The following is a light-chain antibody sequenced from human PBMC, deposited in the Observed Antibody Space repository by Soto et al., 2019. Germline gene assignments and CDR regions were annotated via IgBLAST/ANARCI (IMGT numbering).Light chain of an antibody. CDR3: SSYTSSSTDYV. CDR2: EVS. V-gene: IGLV2-14*01. CDR1: SSDVGGDNY. J-gene: IGLJ1*01. Sequence: QSVLNQPASVSGSPGPSITISCPGTSSDVGGDNYVSWYQQRPGKAPKLMIYEVSNRPSGVSNRVSGSKSGNTASLAISGRQAEDEADYYCSSYTSSSTDYVVGTGTKVIVL.